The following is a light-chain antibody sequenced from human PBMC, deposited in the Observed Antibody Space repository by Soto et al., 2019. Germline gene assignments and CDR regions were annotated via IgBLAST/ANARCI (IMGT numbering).Light chain of an antibody. CDR2: LNSDGSH. J-gene: IGLJ3*02. CDR1: SGHSTYS. CDR3: QAWGTGILV. Sequence: QPVLTQSPSASASLGASVKLTCTLSSGHSTYSIGWHQQQPEKGPRYLMKLNSDGSHTKGDGIPDRFSGSSSGAERYLTISSLQSEDEADYYCQAWGTGILVFGGGTKLTVL. V-gene: IGLV4-69*01.